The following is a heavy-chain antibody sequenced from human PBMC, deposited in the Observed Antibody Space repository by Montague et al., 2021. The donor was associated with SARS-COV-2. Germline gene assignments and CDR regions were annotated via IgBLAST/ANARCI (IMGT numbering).Heavy chain of an antibody. CDR3: ARQPLTTMILVVITQPRRDFDL. Sequence: SETLSLTCAVYGVSFSGYYWSWIRQAPGKGLEWIGEINHSGRTNYNPSLKSRVTTSVDTSKNQFSLKLSSVTAADTAVYYCARQPLTTMILVVITQPRRDFDLWGRGTLVTVSS. CDR1: GVSFSGYY. V-gene: IGHV4-34*01. D-gene: IGHD3-22*01. J-gene: IGHJ2*01. CDR2: INHSGRT.